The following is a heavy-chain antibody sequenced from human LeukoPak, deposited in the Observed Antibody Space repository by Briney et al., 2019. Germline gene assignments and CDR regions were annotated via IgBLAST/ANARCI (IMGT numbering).Heavy chain of an antibody. J-gene: IGHJ3*02. CDR2: SYYSGNT. D-gene: IGHD3-10*01. V-gene: IGHV4-59*12. CDR1: GGSISSYY. Sequence: SETLSLTCTVSGGSISSYYWSWIRQPPGKGLEWIGYSYYSGNTTPHPSLKSRVTISVDTSKNQFSLKLSPVTAADTAVYYCARDLSDYYGSGSYRPIDAFDIWGQGTMVTVSS. CDR3: ARDLSDYYGSGSYRPIDAFDI.